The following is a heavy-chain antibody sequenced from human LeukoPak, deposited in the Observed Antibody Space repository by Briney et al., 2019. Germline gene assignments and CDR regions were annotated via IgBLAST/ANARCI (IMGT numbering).Heavy chain of an antibody. Sequence: GSLRLSCAASGFTFRSYAMSWVRQAPGKGLEWVSAISGSGGSTYYADSVKGGFTISRDNSKNTLYLQMNSLRAEDTAVYYCAKEQGQQLVLNPFDYWGQGTLVTVSS. CDR1: GFTFRSYA. D-gene: IGHD6-13*01. J-gene: IGHJ4*02. CDR2: ISGSGGST. CDR3: AKEQGQQLVLNPFDY. V-gene: IGHV3-23*01.